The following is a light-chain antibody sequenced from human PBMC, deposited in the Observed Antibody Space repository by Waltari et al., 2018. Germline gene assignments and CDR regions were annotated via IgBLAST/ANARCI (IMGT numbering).Light chain of an antibody. CDR2: AAS. CDR1: QSVGNN. J-gene: IGKJ2*01. V-gene: IGKV3D-15*01. Sequence: EIVMTQSPATLSVSPGERATLSCRASQSVGNNLAWYQQKHGQAPRLLIYAASTRATGTPARFSGSGSRTDFTLTIGSMQSEDFALYYCQQYSSWPPLYTFGQGTSLEIK. CDR3: QQYSSWPPLYT.